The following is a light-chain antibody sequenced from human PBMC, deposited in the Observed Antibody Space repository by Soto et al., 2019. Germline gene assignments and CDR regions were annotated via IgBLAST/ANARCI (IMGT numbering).Light chain of an antibody. J-gene: IGLJ2*01. Sequence: QSVLTQPPSASGTPGQRVFISSSGSSSNIGGTNYAYWYQQLPGAAPKLLMHSNNLRPSGVPERISGSKSGTSASLAISGLRSEDEAVYYCASWDDRLGAVIFGGGTKLTVL. CDR3: ASWDDRLGAVI. CDR2: SNN. V-gene: IGLV1-47*02. CDR1: SSNIGGTNY.